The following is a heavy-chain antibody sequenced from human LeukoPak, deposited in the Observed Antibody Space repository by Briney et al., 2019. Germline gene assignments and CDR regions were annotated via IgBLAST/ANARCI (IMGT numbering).Heavy chain of an antibody. CDR2: ISGSGGST. Sequence: GGSLRLSCAASGFTFSSYAMSWVRQAPGKGLEWVSAISGSGGSTYYADSVKGRFTISRDNSKNTLYLQMNSLRAEDTAVYYFSKWSVGATFDYWGQGTLVTVSS. CDR1: GFTFSSYA. V-gene: IGHV3-23*01. D-gene: IGHD1-26*01. CDR3: SKWSVGATFDY. J-gene: IGHJ4*02.